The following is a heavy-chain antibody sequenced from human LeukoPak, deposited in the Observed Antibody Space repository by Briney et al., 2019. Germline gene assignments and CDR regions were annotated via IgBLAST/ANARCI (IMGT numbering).Heavy chain of an antibody. CDR2: ISWNSGSI. J-gene: IGHJ4*02. CDR3: AKDSHSSGYY. Sequence: GGSLRLSCAASGFTFDDYAMHWVRQAPGKGLEWVSGISWNSGSIGYADSVKGRFTISRDNAKNSLYLQMNSLRAEDTALYYCAKDSHSSGYYWGQGTLVTVSS. V-gene: IGHV3-9*01. CDR1: GFTFDDYA. D-gene: IGHD3-22*01.